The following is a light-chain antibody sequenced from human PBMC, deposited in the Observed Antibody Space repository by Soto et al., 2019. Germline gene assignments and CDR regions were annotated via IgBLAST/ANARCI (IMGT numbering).Light chain of an antibody. Sequence: DIVMTQSPDSLAVSLGERATINCKSSQNVLYSSNNKNQLAWYQQKPGQPPKLLIYWASTRESGVPDRFSGSGSGTDFILIISSLQAEDVAVYYCQQYYSPPLTFGGGTKVDIK. CDR2: WAS. CDR1: QNVLYSSNNKNQ. V-gene: IGKV4-1*01. J-gene: IGKJ4*01. CDR3: QQYYSPPLT.